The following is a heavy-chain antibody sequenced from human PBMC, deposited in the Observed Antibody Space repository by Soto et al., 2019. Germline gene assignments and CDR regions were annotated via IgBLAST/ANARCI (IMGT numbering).Heavy chain of an antibody. CDR3: ARTTDCSSTSCYNGP. D-gene: IGHD2-2*02. J-gene: IGHJ5*02. V-gene: IGHV1-69*02. Sequence: SVKVSCKASGGTSSSYTISWVRQAPGQGLEWMGRIIPILGIANYAQKFQGRATIAADKSTSTAYMELSSLRSEDTAVYYCARTTDCSSTSCYNGPWGQGTLVTVSS. CDR1: GGTSSSYT. CDR2: IIPILGIA.